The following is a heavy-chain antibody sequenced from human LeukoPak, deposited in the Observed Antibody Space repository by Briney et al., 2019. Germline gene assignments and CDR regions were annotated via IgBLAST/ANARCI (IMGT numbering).Heavy chain of an antibody. V-gene: IGHV1-69*06. CDR1: RVTINSYA. Sequence: SVTVSCKASRVTINSYAISRVRHAPGPRLEWIGRIIPIFGTANYAQKFQGRVTITADKSTSTAYMELSSLRSEDTAVYYCARGHRGYSYGYRYYYYMDVWGKGTTVTISS. CDR2: IIPIFGTA. CDR3: ARGHRGYSYGYRYYYYMDV. D-gene: IGHD5-18*01. J-gene: IGHJ6*03.